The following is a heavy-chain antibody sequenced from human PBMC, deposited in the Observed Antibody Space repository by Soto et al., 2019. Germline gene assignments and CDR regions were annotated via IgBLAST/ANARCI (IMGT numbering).Heavy chain of an antibody. CDR2: IRSKANSYAT. D-gene: IGHD6-19*01. Sequence: PGGSLRLSCAASGFTFSGSAMHWVRQASGKGLEWVGRIRSKANSYATAYAASVKGRFTISRDDSKNTAYLQMNSLKTEDTAVYYCTRNHFTAVAGFGQDYWGQGTLVTVSS. V-gene: IGHV3-73*01. CDR1: GFTFSGSA. J-gene: IGHJ4*02. CDR3: TRNHFTAVAGFGQDY.